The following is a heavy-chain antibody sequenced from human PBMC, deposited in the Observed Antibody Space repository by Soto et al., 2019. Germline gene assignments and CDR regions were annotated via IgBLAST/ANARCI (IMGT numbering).Heavy chain of an antibody. CDR1: TFTFSSYS. J-gene: IGHJ4*02. CDR3: VKDRYVDD. Sequence: QPXGCLRLSWSVATFTFSSYSMHWVRQAPGKGLEYVSSISSDGRPTYYADSVKGRFTISRDNSKNTLYLKMSSLKAEDTAVYYCVKDRYVDDWGQRTLVTVSS. V-gene: IGHV3-64D*06. CDR2: ISSDGRPT.